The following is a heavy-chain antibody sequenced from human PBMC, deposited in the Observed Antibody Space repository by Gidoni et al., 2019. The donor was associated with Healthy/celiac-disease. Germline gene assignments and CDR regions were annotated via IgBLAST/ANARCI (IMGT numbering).Heavy chain of an antibody. CDR3: ARSTAGGNSRYYFDY. V-gene: IGHV4-59*01. J-gene: IGHJ4*02. Sequence: QVQLQESGPGLVKPSETLSLTCTVSGGSISSYYWSWIRQPPGKGLEWIGYIYYSGSTNYNPSLKSRVTISVDTSKNQFSLKLSSVTAADTAVYYCARSTAGGNSRYYFDYWGQGTLVTVSS. CDR2: IYYSGST. D-gene: IGHD2-21*02. CDR1: GGSISSYY.